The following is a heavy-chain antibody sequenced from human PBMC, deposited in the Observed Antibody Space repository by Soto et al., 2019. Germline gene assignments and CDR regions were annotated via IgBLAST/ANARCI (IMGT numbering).Heavy chain of an antibody. Sequence: EVQLLESGGGLVQPGGSLRLSCAASGFTFSSYAMSWVRQAPGKGLEWVSAISGSGGSTYYADSVKGRFTISRDNSKNTLYLHMNSLRAEDTAVYYCATSLGWLRFSDYWGQGTLVTVSS. CDR2: ISGSGGST. V-gene: IGHV3-23*01. D-gene: IGHD5-12*01. CDR3: ATSLGWLRFSDY. CDR1: GFTFSSYA. J-gene: IGHJ4*02.